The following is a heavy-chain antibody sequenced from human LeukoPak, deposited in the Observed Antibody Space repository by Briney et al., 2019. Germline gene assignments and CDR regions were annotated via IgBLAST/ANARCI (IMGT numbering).Heavy chain of an antibody. Sequence: ASVKVSSKASGYTFTSYGISWVRQAPGQGLEWMGWISAYNGNTNYAQKLQGRVTMTTDTSTSTAYMELRSLRSDDTAVYYCARDSSGYKNDAFDIWGQGTMVTASS. D-gene: IGHD3-22*01. CDR2: ISAYNGNT. J-gene: IGHJ3*02. CDR3: ARDSSGYKNDAFDI. CDR1: GYTFTSYG. V-gene: IGHV1-18*01.